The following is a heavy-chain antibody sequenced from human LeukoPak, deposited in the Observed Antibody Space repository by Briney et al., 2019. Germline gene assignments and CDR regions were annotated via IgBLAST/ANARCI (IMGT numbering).Heavy chain of an antibody. CDR3: ARARSPSSGYLLRDHNWFDP. Sequence: ASVKVSCKVSGYTFTTFGISWVRQAPGQGLEWVGWISAYNGDTNYAQKFQDRVTMSTDTSTSTAYMELSSLRSEDTAVYYCARARSPSSGYLLRDHNWFDPWGQGTLVTVSS. D-gene: IGHD3-22*01. CDR1: GYTFTTFG. J-gene: IGHJ5*02. CDR2: ISAYNGDT. V-gene: IGHV1-18*01.